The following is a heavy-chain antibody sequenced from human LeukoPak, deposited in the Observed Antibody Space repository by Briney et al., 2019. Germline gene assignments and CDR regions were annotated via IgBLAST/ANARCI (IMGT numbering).Heavy chain of an antibody. CDR3: ARDSYDYGSGSSTFDY. CDR2: ISYDRNNK. Sequence: PGGALKLFFAVPGFIFRSYCIHLGRQAPGKGLEGGGGISYDRNNKYYAASVKGRFTISRDNSKNTLYLQMNSLRAEDTAVYYCARDSYDYGSGSSTFDYWGQGTLVTVSS. V-gene: IGHV3-30*03. J-gene: IGHJ4*02. CDR1: GFIFRSYC. D-gene: IGHD3-10*01.